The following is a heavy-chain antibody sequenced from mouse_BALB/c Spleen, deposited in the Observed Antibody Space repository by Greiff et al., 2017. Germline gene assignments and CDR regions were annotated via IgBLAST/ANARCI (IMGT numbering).Heavy chain of an antibody. CDR3: ATLSNYEVPAWFAD. CDR1: GFSLTSYG. J-gene: IGHJ3*01. CDR2: IWSGGST. D-gene: IGHD2-5*01. Sequence: QVQLQQSGPGLVQPSQSLSITCTVSGFSLTSYGVHWVRQSPGKGLEWLGVIWSGGSTDYNAAFISRLSISKDNSKSQVFFKMNSLQANDTAIYYCATLSNYEVPAWFADWGQGTLVTVSA. V-gene: IGHV2-2*02.